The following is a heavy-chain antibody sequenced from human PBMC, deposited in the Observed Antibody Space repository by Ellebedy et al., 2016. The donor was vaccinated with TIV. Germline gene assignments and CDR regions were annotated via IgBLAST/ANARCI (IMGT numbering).Heavy chain of an antibody. D-gene: IGHD4-17*01. V-gene: IGHV1-69*13. CDR2: IIPIFGTA. CDR3: ARGNGGTTVTIDY. Sequence: SVKVSCXASGGTFSSYAISWVRQAPGQGLEWMGGIIPIFGTANYAQKFQGRVTITADESTSTAYMELSSLRSEDTAVYYCARGNGGTTVTIDYWGQGTLVTVSS. J-gene: IGHJ4*02. CDR1: GGTFSSYA.